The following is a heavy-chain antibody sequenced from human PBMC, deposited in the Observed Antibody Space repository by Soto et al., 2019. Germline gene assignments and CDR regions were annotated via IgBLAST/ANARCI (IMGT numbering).Heavy chain of an antibody. J-gene: IGHJ6*03. CDR3: ARALSESYYYYYMDV. Sequence: SETLSLTCTVSGGSISSGGYYWSWIRQHPGKGLEWIGYIYYSGSTYYNPSLKSRVTISVDTSKNQFSLKLSSVTAVDTAVYYCARALSESYYYYYMDVWGKGTTVTVSS. CDR1: GGSISSGGYY. V-gene: IGHV4-31*02. CDR2: IYYSGST.